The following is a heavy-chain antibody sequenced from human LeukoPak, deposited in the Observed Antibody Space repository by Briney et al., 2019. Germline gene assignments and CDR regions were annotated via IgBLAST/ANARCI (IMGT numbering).Heavy chain of an antibody. CDR2: IYSGGSI. V-gene: IGHV3-66*01. D-gene: IGHD2-21*02. CDR3: AREGYCGGDCFLY. Sequence: GGPLRLSCAASGFTVSNNYMSWVRQAPGKGLEWVSVIYSGGSIDYADSVKGRFTISRDNSKNTLYLQMNSLRAEDTAVYYCAREGYCGGDCFLYWGQGTLVTVSS. J-gene: IGHJ4*02. CDR1: GFTVSNNY.